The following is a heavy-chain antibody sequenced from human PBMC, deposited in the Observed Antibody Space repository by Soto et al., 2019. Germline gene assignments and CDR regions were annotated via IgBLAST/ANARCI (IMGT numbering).Heavy chain of an antibody. CDR3: ASNYDSRTHYDYYYYLDV. Sequence: EVQLVASGGGLVQPGGSLRLSCAASGFTFSSYWMSWVRQAPGKGLEWVANIKQDGSEKYYVDSVKGRFTISRDNAKNSLYLQMNSLRAEDTAVYYCASNYDSRTHYDYYYYLDVWGKGTTVTVSS. J-gene: IGHJ6*03. D-gene: IGHD3-3*01. V-gene: IGHV3-7*01. CDR2: IKQDGSEK. CDR1: GFTFSSYW.